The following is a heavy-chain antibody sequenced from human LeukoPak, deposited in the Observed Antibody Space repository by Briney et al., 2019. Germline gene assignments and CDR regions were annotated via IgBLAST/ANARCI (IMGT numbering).Heavy chain of an antibody. V-gene: IGHV4-59*01. Sequence: PSETLSLTCTVSGGSISSYYWSWIRQPPGKGLEWIGYIYYSGSTNYNPSLKSRVTISVDTFKNQFSLKLSSVTAADTAVYYCARAKQGDCSSTSCYFGYYYYYMDVWGKGTTVTVSS. J-gene: IGHJ6*03. CDR2: IYYSGST. CDR3: ARAKQGDCSSTSCYFGYYYYYMDV. D-gene: IGHD2-2*01. CDR1: GGSISSYY.